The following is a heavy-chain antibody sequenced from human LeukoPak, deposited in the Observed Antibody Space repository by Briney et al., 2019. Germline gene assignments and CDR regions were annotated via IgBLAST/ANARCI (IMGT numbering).Heavy chain of an antibody. J-gene: IGHJ4*02. D-gene: IGHD6-13*01. CDR2: INHSGST. CDR3: ARVSSSWSLFDY. Sequence: PSETLSLTCAVYGGSFSGYYWSWIHQPPGKGLEWIGEINHSGSTNYNPSLKSRVTISVDTSKNQFSLKLSSVTAADTAVYYCARVSSSWSLFDYWGQGTLVTVSS. V-gene: IGHV4-34*01. CDR1: GGSFSGYY.